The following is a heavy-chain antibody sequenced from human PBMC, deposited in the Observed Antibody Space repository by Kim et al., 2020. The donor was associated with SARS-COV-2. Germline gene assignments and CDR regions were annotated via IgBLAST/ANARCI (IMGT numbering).Heavy chain of an antibody. J-gene: IGHJ6*02. CDR1: GYTFTNYY. V-gene: IGHV1-46*01. Sequence: ASVKVSCKASGYTFTNYYIHWVRQAPGQGLEWMGIINPDDDTTSYAQKFRGRVTMTWDSSTSTVSMELIGLRSEDTAVYYCARDQGVEDYYYGMDVWGQGTTVTVFS. CDR2: INPDDDTT. CDR3: ARDQGVEDYYYGMDV. D-gene: IGHD3-3*01.